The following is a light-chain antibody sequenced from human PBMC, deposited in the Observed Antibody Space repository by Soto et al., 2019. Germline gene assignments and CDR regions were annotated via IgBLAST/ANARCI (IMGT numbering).Light chain of an antibody. J-gene: IGLJ2*01. Sequence: QSVLTQPASLSGSPGQSISISCNGTSSDVGYYNYVSWYQQHPGKAPKVIIYEVSNRPSGVSYRFSGSKSGNTASLTISGLQAEDEADYYCSSYISVSSPVVFGGGTKLTVL. CDR1: SSDVGYYNY. CDR2: EVS. CDR3: SSYISVSSPVV. V-gene: IGLV2-14*01.